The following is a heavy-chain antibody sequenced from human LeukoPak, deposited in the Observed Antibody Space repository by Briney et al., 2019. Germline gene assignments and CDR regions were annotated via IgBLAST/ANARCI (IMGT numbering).Heavy chain of an antibody. CDR1: GCTFSSYG. J-gene: IGHJ2*01. V-gene: IGHV3-30*18. CDR2: ISYDGSNK. Sequence: PGGSLRLSCAASGCTFSSYGMHWVRQAPGKGLEWVAVISYDGSNKYYADSVKGRFTISRDNSKNTLYLQMNSLRAEDTAVYYCAKNRDRGVPTYYYDSSGSSRFDLWGRGTLVTVSS. CDR3: AKNRDRGVPTYYYDSSGSSRFDL. D-gene: IGHD3-22*01.